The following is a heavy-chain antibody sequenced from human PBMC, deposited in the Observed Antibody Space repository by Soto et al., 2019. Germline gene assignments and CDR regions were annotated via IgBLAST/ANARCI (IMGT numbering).Heavy chain of an antibody. CDR3: AKVSSLYCSGGSCYPYHYYYYGMDV. V-gene: IGHV1-24*01. D-gene: IGHD2-15*01. CDR1: GYTLTELS. CDR2: FDPEDGET. J-gene: IGHJ6*02. Sequence: ASVKVSCKVSGYTLTELSIHWVRQAPGKGLEWMGGFDPEDGETIYAQKFQGRVTMTEDTSTDTAYMELSSLRSEDTAVYYCAKVSSLYCSGGSCYPYHYYYYGMDVWGQGSTV.